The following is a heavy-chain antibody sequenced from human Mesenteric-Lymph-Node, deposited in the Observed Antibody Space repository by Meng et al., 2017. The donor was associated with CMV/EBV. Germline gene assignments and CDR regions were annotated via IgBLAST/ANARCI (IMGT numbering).Heavy chain of an antibody. CDR2: IYNSGNT. CDR3: ARIAGSYDILTGSYPNWFDT. Sequence: SETLSLTCTVSGGSIRSTTYFWGWIRQPPGKGLEWIGSIYNSGNTNYNPSLKSRVSTSVATSKNQISLRVSSMTAADTAVYYCARIAGSYDILTGSYPNWFDTWGQGTLVTVSS. V-gene: IGHV4-39*01. CDR1: GGSIRSTTYF. J-gene: IGHJ5*02. D-gene: IGHD3-9*01.